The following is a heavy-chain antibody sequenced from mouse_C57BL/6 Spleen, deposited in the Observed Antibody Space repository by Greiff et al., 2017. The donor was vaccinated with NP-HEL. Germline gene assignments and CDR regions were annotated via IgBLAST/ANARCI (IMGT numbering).Heavy chain of an antibody. CDR2: ISSGGSYT. CDR1: GFTFSSYG. D-gene: IGHD1-1*01. J-gene: IGHJ1*03. CDR3: ASPPYGSSYDWYFDV. V-gene: IGHV5-6*01. Sequence: EVKVVESGGDLVKPGGSLKLSCGASGFTFSSYGMSWVRQTPDKRLEWVATISSGGSYTYYPDSVKGRFTISRDNAKNTLYLQMSSLKSEDTAMYYCASPPYGSSYDWYFDVWGTGTTVTVSS.